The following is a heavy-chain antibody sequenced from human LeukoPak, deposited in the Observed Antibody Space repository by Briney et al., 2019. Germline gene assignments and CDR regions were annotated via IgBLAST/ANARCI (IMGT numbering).Heavy chain of an antibody. V-gene: IGHV3-21*01. CDR3: ARDFNWNQLYYFDY. CDR2: ISGNGTYI. CDR1: GFTLKYYG. Sequence: PGGSLRLSCAASGFTLKYYGLNWVRQAPGKGLEWVSSISGNGTYIYYAESVKGRFTISRDNAKNSLYLQMNSLRAEDTAVYYCARDFNWNQLYYFDYWGQGTLVTVSS. D-gene: IGHD1-20*01. J-gene: IGHJ4*02.